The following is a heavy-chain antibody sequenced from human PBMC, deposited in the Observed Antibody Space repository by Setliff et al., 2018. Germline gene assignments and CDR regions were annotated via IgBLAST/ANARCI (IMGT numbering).Heavy chain of an antibody. CDR3: ARGHNNILVSWFDP. CDR1: GYTFINYE. CDR2: MNPNSGNT. J-gene: IGHJ5*02. D-gene: IGHD2-15*01. V-gene: IGHV1-8*02. Sequence: ASVKVSCKASGYTFINYEINWVRQATGQGLEWMGWMNPNSGNTGYAQKFQGRVTMTRNTSISTAYMELSSLRSEATAVYYCARGHNNILVSWFDPWGQGTLVTVSS.